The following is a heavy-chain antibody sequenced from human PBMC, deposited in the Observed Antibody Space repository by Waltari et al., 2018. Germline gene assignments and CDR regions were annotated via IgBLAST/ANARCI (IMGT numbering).Heavy chain of an antibody. CDR3: ARDVPDGSGSYYLAY. CDR1: GGSVNVPFYH. V-gene: IGHV4-61*02. Sequence: QVPLQDSGPGLVKPSQTLSLTCTVSGGSVNVPFYHWSWIRQPAGKGLEWLGRIYGSGATNYNPSLKSRLSISVDTSNNQFSLRLTSVTAADSAMYYCARDVPDGSGSYYLAYWGQGALVTVSS. J-gene: IGHJ4*02. D-gene: IGHD3-10*01. CDR2: IYGSGAT.